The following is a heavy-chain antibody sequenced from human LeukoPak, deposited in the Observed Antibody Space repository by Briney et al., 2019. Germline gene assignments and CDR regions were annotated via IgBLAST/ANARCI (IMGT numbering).Heavy chain of an antibody. CDR2: ISGSGGST. CDR3: AKDPRIPYYDSSGYYDY. Sequence: GGSLRLSCAASGFTFSSYAVSWVRQAPGKGLEWVSAISGSGGSTYCADSAKGRFTISRDNSKNTLYLQMNSLRAEDTAVYYCAKDPRIPYYDSSGYYDYWGQGTLVTVSS. V-gene: IGHV3-23*01. D-gene: IGHD3-22*01. J-gene: IGHJ4*02. CDR1: GFTFSSYA.